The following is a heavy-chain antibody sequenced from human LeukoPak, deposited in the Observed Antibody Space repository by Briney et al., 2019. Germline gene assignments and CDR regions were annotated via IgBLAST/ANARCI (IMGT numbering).Heavy chain of an antibody. Sequence: GGSLRLSCAASGFTFSNYNMNWVRQAPGKGLEWVSSISSTSIYIYYADSVKGRFTISRDNAKNSLYLQMNSLRAEDTAVYYCARSDYGTSGTFDYWGQGTLVTVSS. D-gene: IGHD4/OR15-4a*01. CDR2: ISSTSIYI. V-gene: IGHV3-21*01. CDR1: GFTFSNYN. J-gene: IGHJ4*02. CDR3: ARSDYGTSGTFDY.